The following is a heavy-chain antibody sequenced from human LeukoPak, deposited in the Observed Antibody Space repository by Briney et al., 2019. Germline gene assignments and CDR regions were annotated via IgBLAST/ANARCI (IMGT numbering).Heavy chain of an antibody. V-gene: IGHV3-74*01. CDR2: INTDGSST. CDR3: ARDNSAGGNSFDY. J-gene: IGHJ4*02. Sequence: GGSLRLSCAASGFTFSSYWMHWVRQAPGKGLVWVSRINTDGSSTSYADSVKGRLTISRDNAKNTLYLQMNSLRAEDTAVYYCARDNSAGGNSFDYWGQGTLVTVSS. D-gene: IGHD2-15*01. CDR1: GFTFSSYW.